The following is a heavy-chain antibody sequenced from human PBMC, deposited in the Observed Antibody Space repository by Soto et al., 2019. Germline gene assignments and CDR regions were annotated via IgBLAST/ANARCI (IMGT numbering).Heavy chain of an antibody. J-gene: IGHJ4*02. CDR1: GYPFSSFD. CDR3: VRQPGGVATPGDDC. Sequence: QVQLVQSGAEVKKPGTSVKVSCEASGYPFSSFDINWVRQAAGQGLEWMGWINPDTGDTAFAQRFQDRITMTRTTSISTAYMELSRLTSDDTAVYYCVRQPGGVATPGDDCWGQGTLVTVSS. CDR2: INPDTGDT. D-gene: IGHD2-15*01. V-gene: IGHV1-8*01.